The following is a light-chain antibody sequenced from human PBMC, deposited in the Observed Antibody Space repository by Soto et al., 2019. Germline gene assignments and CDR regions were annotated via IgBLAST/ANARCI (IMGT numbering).Light chain of an antibody. J-gene: IGKJ1*01. CDR1: QSVSNNY. Sequence: VFTQSPGALSLSPEESATLSCRASQSVSNNYLAWYQQKPGQAPRLLIYGASNRATGIPDRFSGSGSGTDFTLTISRLEPEDFAVYYCQQYGSSGTFGQGTKVDIK. CDR3: QQYGSSGT. CDR2: GAS. V-gene: IGKV3-20*01.